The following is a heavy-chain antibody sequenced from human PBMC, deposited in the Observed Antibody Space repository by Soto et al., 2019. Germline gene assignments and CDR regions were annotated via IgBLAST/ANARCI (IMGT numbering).Heavy chain of an antibody. CDR1: VGSISSGGYY. J-gene: IGHJ5*02. CDR2: VSHSGNS. Sequence: PSATLSLACTVSVGSISSGGYYWSWIRQHPGKGLEWIVYVSHSGNSYYNPSLQSRLTLSLDTSKNHFSLKLTSVTAADTAVYYCGRLTRDYGLDWVDTLGQGTLVTV. CDR3: GRLTRDYGLDWVDT. V-gene: IGHV4-31*03. D-gene: IGHD4-17*01.